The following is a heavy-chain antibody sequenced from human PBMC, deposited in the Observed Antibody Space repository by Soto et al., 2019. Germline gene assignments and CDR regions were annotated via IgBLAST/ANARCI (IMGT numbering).Heavy chain of an antibody. CDR2: AYYSGNS. Sequence: PSATLSLTCTVSGASVSPTSYYWAWIRQSPGEGLQWIGSAYYSGNSYYSPSLRSRLYISLNLSKNELSLELTSVTAADTAVYYCARHAHYYNVFDLCGQGTTVTVSS. CDR1: GASVSPTSYY. J-gene: IGHJ6*02. CDR3: ARHAHYYNVFDL. V-gene: IGHV4-39*01.